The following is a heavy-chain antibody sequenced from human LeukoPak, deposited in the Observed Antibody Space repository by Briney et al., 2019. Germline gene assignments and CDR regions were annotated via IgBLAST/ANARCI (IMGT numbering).Heavy chain of an antibody. CDR3: ARSYDSSGYYQNFDY. Sequence: SVKVSCKASGGTFSSYAISWVRQAPGQGLEWMGGIIPIFGTANYAQKFQGRVTITADESTSTAYMELSSLRSEDTAVYYCARSYDSSGYYQNFDYWGQGTLVTASS. J-gene: IGHJ4*02. V-gene: IGHV1-69*13. CDR1: GGTFSSYA. CDR2: IIPIFGTA. D-gene: IGHD3-22*01.